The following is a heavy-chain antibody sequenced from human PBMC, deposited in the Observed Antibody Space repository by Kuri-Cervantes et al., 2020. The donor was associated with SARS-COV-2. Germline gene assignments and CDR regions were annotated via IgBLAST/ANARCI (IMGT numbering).Heavy chain of an antibody. V-gene: IGHV1-8*03. D-gene: IGHD2-2*01. CDR3: AKRFLDNIVVVPAASNAFDI. CDR1: GYTFTSYD. CDR2: MNPNSGNT. J-gene: IGHJ3*02. Sequence: ASVKASCKASGYTFTSYDINWVRQATGQGLEWMGWMNPNSGNTGYAQKFQGRVTITRNTSISTAYMELSSLRSEDTAVYYCAKRFLDNIVVVPAASNAFDIWGQGTMVTVSS.